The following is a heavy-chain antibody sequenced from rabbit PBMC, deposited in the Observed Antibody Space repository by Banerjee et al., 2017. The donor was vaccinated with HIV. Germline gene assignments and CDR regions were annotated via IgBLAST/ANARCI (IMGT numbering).Heavy chain of an antibody. D-gene: IGHD4-1*01. CDR3: ARDLAGVTGWNFGL. CDR2: ITYGGST. J-gene: IGHJ4*01. Sequence: KGLEWIGYITYGGSTFYASWAKGRFTISRTSTTVDLKMTSLTAADTATYFCARDLAGVTGWNFGLWGPGTLVTVS. V-gene: IGHV1S21*01.